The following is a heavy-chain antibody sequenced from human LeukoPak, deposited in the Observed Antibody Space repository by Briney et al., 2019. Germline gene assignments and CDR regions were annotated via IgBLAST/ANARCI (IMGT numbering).Heavy chain of an antibody. J-gene: IGHJ4*02. V-gene: IGHV3-7*01. CDR1: GFTFSSYW. CDR2: IKQDGSEK. D-gene: IGHD1-26*01. Sequence: GGSLRLSCAASGFTFSSYWMSWVRQAPGKGLEWVANIKQDGSEKYYVDSVKGRLTISRDNAKNSLYLHMNSLRDEDTAVYYCARDKVVGATFFDYWGQGTLVTVSS. CDR3: ARDKVVGATFFDY.